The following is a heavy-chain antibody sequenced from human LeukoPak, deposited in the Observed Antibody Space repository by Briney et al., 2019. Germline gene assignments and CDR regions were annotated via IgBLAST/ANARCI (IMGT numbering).Heavy chain of an antibody. V-gene: IGHV4-30-4*08. J-gene: IGHJ5*02. CDR1: GGSISSGDYY. CDR2: IYYSGST. Sequence: PSETLSLTCTVSGGSISSGDYYWSWIHQPPGKGLEWIGYIYYSGSTYYNPSLKSRVTISVDTSKHQFSLKLSSVTAADTAVYYCARGSYDFWSGFGGTNWFDPWGQGTLVTVSS. D-gene: IGHD3-3*01. CDR3: ARGSYDFWSGFGGTNWFDP.